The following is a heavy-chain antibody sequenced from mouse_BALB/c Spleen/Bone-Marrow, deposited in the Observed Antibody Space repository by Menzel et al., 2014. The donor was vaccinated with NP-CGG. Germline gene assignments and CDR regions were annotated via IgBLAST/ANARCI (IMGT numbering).Heavy chain of an antibody. CDR1: GYTFTSYN. CDR3: ARGADDDWFAY. Sequence: QVQLKESGAELVKPGASVKMSCKASGYTFTSYNMHWLKRTPGQGLEWIGAIYPGNGDTSYNQKFKGKATLTADKSSSTAYMHLSSLTSEDSAVYYCARGADDDWFAYWGQGTLVTVSA. J-gene: IGHJ3*01. CDR2: IYPGNGDT. V-gene: IGHV1-12*01.